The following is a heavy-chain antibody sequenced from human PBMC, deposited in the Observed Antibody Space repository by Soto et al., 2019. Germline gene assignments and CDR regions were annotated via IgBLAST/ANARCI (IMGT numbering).Heavy chain of an antibody. J-gene: IGHJ6*02. Sequence: SQTLSLPCAISGDRVSINSAACNWVPQSPSRGVEWLESTYYRTKWYNDYAVSMKSRITINPDTSKNQSSLQLNSVTPEDTAVYYYARDRPRAAAGGDLRPLYYGMDVWGQGTTVTVSS. V-gene: IGHV6-1*01. CDR2: TYYRTKWYN. D-gene: IGHD6-13*01. CDR3: ARDRPRAAAGGDLRPLYYGMDV. CDR1: GDRVSINSAA.